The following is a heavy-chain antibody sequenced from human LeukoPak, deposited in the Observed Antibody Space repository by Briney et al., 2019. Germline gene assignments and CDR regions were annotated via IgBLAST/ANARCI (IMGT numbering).Heavy chain of an antibody. CDR2: IIASGTAM. CDR3: ASSGSYRFDY. D-gene: IGHD1-26*01. Sequence: PGGSLRLSCAASGFTFSSYSMNWVRQAPGKGLEWVSHIIASGTAMFYADSVKGRFTISRDNAKNSLYLQMNSLRDEDTAVYYCASSGSYRFDYWGQGTLVTVSS. V-gene: IGHV3-48*02. J-gene: IGHJ4*02. CDR1: GFTFSSYS.